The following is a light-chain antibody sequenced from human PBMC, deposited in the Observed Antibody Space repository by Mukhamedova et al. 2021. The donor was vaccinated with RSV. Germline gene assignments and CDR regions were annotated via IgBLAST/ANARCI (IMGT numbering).Light chain of an antibody. J-gene: IGLJ2*01. CDR2: GKN. Sequence: GQTVRITCQGDSLRSYYASWYQQKPGQAPVLVIYGKNNRPSGIPDRFSGSSSGNTATLTISGTQAMDEADYYCQAWDSSTLFGGG. V-gene: IGLV3-19*01. CDR1: SLRSYY. CDR3: QAWDSSTL.